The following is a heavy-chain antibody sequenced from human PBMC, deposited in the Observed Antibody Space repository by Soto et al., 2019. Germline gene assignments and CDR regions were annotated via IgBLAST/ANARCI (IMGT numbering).Heavy chain of an antibody. CDR2: ISYDGSKN. D-gene: IGHD1-26*01. V-gene: IGHV3-30*03. Sequence: GGSLRLSCTASGFTFKIYDMYWVRQAPGKGLEWVALISYDGSKNYYRDAVRGRFAISRDNSNDTLHLQMSSLKTEDTAVYYCAMIHSGSFVFDIWGQGTVVTVS. CDR3: AMIHSGSFVFDI. J-gene: IGHJ3*02. CDR1: GFTFKIYD.